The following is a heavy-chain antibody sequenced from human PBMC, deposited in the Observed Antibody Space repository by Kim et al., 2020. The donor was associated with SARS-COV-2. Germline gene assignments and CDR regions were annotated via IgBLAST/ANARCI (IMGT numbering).Heavy chain of an antibody. V-gene: IGHV3-74*01. Sequence: GGSLRLSCAASGFTFSSFWMHWVRQAPGKGLVWVSGINSDGSTTTYADSVKGRFTISRDNAKNTLYLQMNSLRAEDTAVYYCARSYRFDYWGQGALVTVSS. CDR1: GFTFSSFW. J-gene: IGHJ4*02. D-gene: IGHD2-21*01. CDR3: ARSYRFDY. CDR2: INSDGSTT.